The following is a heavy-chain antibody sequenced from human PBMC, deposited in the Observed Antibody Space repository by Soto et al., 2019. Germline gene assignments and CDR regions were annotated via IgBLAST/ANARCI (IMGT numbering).Heavy chain of an antibody. CDR1: GYTFTSYD. Sequence: QVPLVQSGAEVKKPGASVKVSCKASGYTFTSYDINWVRQATGQGLEWMGWMNPNSGNTGYAQKFQGRVTMTRNTSISTAYMELSSLRSEDTAVYYCARGRIAAAGSYYYYMDVWGKGTTVTVSS. CDR2: MNPNSGNT. V-gene: IGHV1-8*01. D-gene: IGHD6-13*01. CDR3: ARGRIAAAGSYYYYMDV. J-gene: IGHJ6*03.